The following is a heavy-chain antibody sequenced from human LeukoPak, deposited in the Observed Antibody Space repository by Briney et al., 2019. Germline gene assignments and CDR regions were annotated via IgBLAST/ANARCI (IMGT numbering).Heavy chain of an antibody. CDR3: ARDSGSGSNDY. V-gene: IGHV1-3*01. D-gene: IGHD1-26*01. J-gene: IGHJ4*02. CDR1: GYTFTSYA. Sequence: GASVKVSCTASGYTFTSYAIHWVRQVPGQRLEWMGWISAGNGNTKYSQNFQGRVTFISNTSATTAFMELSSLRSEDAAVYYCARDSGSGSNDYWGQGTLVTVSS. CDR2: ISAGNGNT.